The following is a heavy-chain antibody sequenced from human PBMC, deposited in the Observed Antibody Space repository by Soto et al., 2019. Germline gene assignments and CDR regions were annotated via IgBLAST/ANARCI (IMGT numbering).Heavy chain of an antibody. J-gene: IGHJ4*02. Sequence: PGGSLRLSCAASGFTFSSYAMSWVRQAPGKGLEWVSAISGSGDITYYADSVKGRFTISRDNSKNTLYLQMNSLRAEDTAVYYCAKGRGSGWIFDYWGQGTLVTVSS. D-gene: IGHD6-19*01. V-gene: IGHV3-23*01. CDR2: ISGSGDIT. CDR1: GFTFSSYA. CDR3: AKGRGSGWIFDY.